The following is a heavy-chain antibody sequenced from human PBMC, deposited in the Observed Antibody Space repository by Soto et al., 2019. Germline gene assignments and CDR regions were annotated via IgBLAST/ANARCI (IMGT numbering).Heavy chain of an antibody. CDR3: AKDHDILTGYYSGSYYFDY. D-gene: IGHD3-9*01. J-gene: IGHJ4*02. V-gene: IGHV3-23*01. Sequence: GGSLRLSCAASGFTFSSYAMSWVRQAPGKGLEWVSAISGSGGSTYYADSVKGRFTISRDNSKNTLYLQMNSLRAEDTAVYYCAKDHDILTGYYSGSYYFDYWGQGTLVTVSS. CDR1: GFTFSSYA. CDR2: ISGSGGST.